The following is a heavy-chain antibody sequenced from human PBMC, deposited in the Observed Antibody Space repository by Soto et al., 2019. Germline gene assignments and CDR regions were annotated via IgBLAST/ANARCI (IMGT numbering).Heavy chain of an antibody. CDR3: AANSLGGGSQGDV. Sequence: GASVKVSCKASGGTFSSYAISWVRQAPGQGLEWMGGIIPIFGTANYAQKFQGRVTITADKSTSTAYMELSSLRSEDTAVYYCAANSLGGGSQGDVWGQGTTVTVSS. CDR2: IIPIFGTA. J-gene: IGHJ6*02. V-gene: IGHV1-69*06. D-gene: IGHD3-10*01. CDR1: GGTFSSYA.